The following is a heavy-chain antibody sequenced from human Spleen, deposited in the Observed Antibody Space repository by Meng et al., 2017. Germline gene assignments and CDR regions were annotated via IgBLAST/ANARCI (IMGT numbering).Heavy chain of an antibody. CDR1: GFTFRNYE. Sequence: GESLKISCSTSGFTFRNYEMNWVRQAPGKGLEWVSAISGSGGSTYYADSVKGRFTISRDNSKNTLYLQMNSLRAEDTAVYYCAARVGYYYYYYGMDVWGQGTTVTVSS. CDR2: ISGSGGST. V-gene: IGHV3-23*01. CDR3: AARVGYYYYYYGMDV. J-gene: IGHJ6*02. D-gene: IGHD3-10*01.